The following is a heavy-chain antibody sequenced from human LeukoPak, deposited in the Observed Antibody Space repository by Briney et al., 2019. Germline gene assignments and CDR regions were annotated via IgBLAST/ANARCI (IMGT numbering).Heavy chain of an antibody. J-gene: IGHJ6*03. Sequence: SGGSLRLSCAASGFTFSSYSMNWVRQAPGKGLEWVSSISSSSSYIYYADSVKGRFTISRDNAKNSLYLQMNSLRAEDTAVYYCARDMAAGGFMDVWGKGTTVTVSS. CDR1: GFTFSSYS. CDR3: ARDMAAGGFMDV. D-gene: IGHD6-13*01. CDR2: ISSSSSYI. V-gene: IGHV3-21*01.